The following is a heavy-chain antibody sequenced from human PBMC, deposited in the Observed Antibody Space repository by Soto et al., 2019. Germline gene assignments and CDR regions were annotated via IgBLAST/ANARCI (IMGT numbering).Heavy chain of an antibody. J-gene: IGHJ6*02. CDR2: ISYDGSNK. CDR1: GFTFSSYG. V-gene: IGHV3-30*18. CDR3: AKYSTTYGMDV. D-gene: IGHD6-13*01. Sequence: VGSLRLSCAASGFTFSSYGMHWVRQAPGKGLEWVAVISYDGSNKYYADSVKGRFTISRDNSKNTLYLQMNSLRAEDTAVYYCAKYSTTYGMDVWGQGTTVTVSS.